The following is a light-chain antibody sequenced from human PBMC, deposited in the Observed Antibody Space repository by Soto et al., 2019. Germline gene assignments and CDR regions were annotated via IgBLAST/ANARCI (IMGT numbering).Light chain of an antibody. V-gene: IGKV1-17*03. CDR1: QGRGTL. CDR3: LQHAGYAFT. CDR2: GTA. Sequence: DIQLTQSPSAMSASVGDRVTITCRSSQGRGTLLTWFQQKPGRVPKRLIYGTANLQNGGQIRSCGAGARSEFTLTLRSLQREAIAPCYGLQHAGYAFTFGGGTKVEI. J-gene: IGKJ4*01.